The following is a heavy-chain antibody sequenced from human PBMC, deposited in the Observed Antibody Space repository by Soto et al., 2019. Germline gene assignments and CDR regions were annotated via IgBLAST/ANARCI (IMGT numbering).Heavy chain of an antibody. J-gene: IGHJ4*02. Sequence: QVQLVESGGGVVQPGRSLRLSCAASGFTFSSYAMHWVRQAPGKGLEWVAVISYDGSNKYYADSVKGRFTISRDNSKNTLYLQRNSLRAEDTAVYYCARDGVGGSYHRPPDYWGQGTLVTVSS. CDR2: ISYDGSNK. V-gene: IGHV3-30-3*01. CDR1: GFTFSSYA. D-gene: IGHD1-26*01. CDR3: ARDGVGGSYHRPPDY.